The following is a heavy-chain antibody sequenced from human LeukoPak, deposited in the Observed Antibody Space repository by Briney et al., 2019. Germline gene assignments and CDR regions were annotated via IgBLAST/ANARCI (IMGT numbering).Heavy chain of an antibody. D-gene: IGHD3-10*01. CDR1: GFTFSPYF. V-gene: IGHV3-30-3*01. CDR3: ARERQDTIVHSGAFDI. CDR2: IASDGSHT. Sequence: GGSLRLSCAASGFTFSPYFMHWVSQAPGKGLEWVAVIASDGSHTFYVESVKGRFTISRDNSKNTLYLQMNSLRAEDTAVYFCARERQDTIVHSGAFDIWGQGTMVTVSS. J-gene: IGHJ3*02.